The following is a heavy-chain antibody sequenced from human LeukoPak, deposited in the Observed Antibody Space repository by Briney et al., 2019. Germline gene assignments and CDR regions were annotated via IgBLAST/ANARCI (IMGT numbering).Heavy chain of an antibody. CDR2: ISGSGSDI. CDR1: GFTFSSYA. Sequence: GGSLRLSCAASGFTFSSYAMTWLRQAPGKGLEWVSYISGSGSDINYADSVKGRFTISRDNAENSLYLQMNSLRAEDTAMYYCTRDPRLVDYWGQGTLVTVSS. V-gene: IGHV3-21*05. CDR3: TRDPRLVDY. J-gene: IGHJ4*02.